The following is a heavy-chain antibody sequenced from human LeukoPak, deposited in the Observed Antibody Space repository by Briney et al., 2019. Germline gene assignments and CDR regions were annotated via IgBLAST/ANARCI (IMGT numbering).Heavy chain of an antibody. CDR2: ISSNGGST. J-gene: IGHJ5*02. V-gene: IGHV3-64*01. CDR3: ARGVYCVGDCFDP. Sequence: QTGGSLRLSCAASGFTFSSYAMHWVRQAPGKGLEYVSAISSNGGSTYYANSVKGRFTISRDNSKNTPYLQMGSLRAEDMAVYYCARGVYCVGDCFDPWGQETLVTVSS. CDR1: GFTFSSYA. D-gene: IGHD2-21*01.